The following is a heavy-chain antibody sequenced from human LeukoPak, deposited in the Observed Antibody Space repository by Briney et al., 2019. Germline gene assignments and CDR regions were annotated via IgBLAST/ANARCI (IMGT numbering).Heavy chain of an antibody. J-gene: IGHJ4*02. CDR1: GGSISSSSYY. Sequence: SETLSLTCTVSGGSISSSSYYWGWIRQPPGKGLEWIGSIYYSGSTNYNPSLKSRITMSVDTSKNQFSLKLSSVTAADTAVYYCARSGSYSGPYVYWGQGTVVTVSS. V-gene: IGHV4-39*07. CDR3: ARSGSYSGPYVY. D-gene: IGHD1-26*01. CDR2: IYYSGST.